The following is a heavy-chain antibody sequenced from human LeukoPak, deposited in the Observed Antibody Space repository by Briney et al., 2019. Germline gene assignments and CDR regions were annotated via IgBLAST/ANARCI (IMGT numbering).Heavy chain of an antibody. CDR3: AKQLGYCSDGSCYFPY. V-gene: IGHV3-23*01. Sequence: GSLRLSCAASGFTLSSSAMSWVRQAPGKGLEWVSAISNNGGYTYYADSVQGRFTISRDNSKSTLCLQMNSLRAEDTAVYYCAKQLGYCSDGSCYFPYWGQGTLVTVSS. D-gene: IGHD2-15*01. CDR1: GFTLSSSA. J-gene: IGHJ4*02. CDR2: ISNNGGYT.